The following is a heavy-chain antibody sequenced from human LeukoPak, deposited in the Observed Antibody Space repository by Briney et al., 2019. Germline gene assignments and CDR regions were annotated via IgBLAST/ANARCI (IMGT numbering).Heavy chain of an antibody. Sequence: PGGSLRLSCAASGLTFSGSAMSWVRQAPGKGLEWVSLISGSGNSTYYADSVKGRFTISRDNSNSMLYLQMNSLRAEDTAIYYCAKVLVLVSANRYYFDYWGQGTLVTVSS. V-gene: IGHV3-23*01. D-gene: IGHD2-15*01. CDR2: ISGSGNST. CDR1: GLTFSGSA. CDR3: AKVLVLVSANRYYFDY. J-gene: IGHJ4*02.